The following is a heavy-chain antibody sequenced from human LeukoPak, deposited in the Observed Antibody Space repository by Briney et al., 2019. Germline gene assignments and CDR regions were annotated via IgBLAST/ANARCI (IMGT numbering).Heavy chain of an antibody. CDR2: ISSSSSYI. J-gene: IGHJ6*03. CDR1: GFTFSTYG. D-gene: IGHD6-19*01. V-gene: IGHV3-21*01. CDR3: ARASLSYSSGWYTGYYYMDV. Sequence: GGTLRLSCAASGFTFSTYGMSWVRQAPGKGLEWVSSISSSSSYIYYADSVKGRFTISRDNAKNSLYLQMNSLRAEDTAVYYCARASLSYSSGWYTGYYYMDVWGKGTTVTVSS.